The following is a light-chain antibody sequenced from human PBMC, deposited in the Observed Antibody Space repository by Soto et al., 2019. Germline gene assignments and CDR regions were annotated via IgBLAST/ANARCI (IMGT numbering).Light chain of an antibody. CDR1: SSNIGGDYD. Sequence: QSVLTQPPSVSGAPGQRVTISCTGSSSNIGGDYDVHWYQQLPGTAPTLLIYGHSNRPSGVPDRFSGSKSGTSASLAITGLQAEYEADYYCQSYDSGLSAVVFGGGTKVTVL. CDR3: QSYDSGLSAVV. J-gene: IGLJ3*02. CDR2: GHS. V-gene: IGLV1-40*01.